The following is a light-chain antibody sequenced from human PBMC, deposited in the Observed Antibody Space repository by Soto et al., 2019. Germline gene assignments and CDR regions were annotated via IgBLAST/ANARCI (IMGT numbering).Light chain of an antibody. CDR3: AAWDDSLNGLV. J-gene: IGLJ1*01. CDR2: GNI. CDR1: SSNIGAGYD. Sequence: QSVLTQPPSVSGAPGQRVTISCTGSSSNIGAGYDVHWYQQRPGTAPKLLIFGNINRPSGVPDRFSGSKSGTSASLAITGLQAEDEGDYSCAAWDDSLNGLVFGAGTKLTVL. V-gene: IGLV1-40*01.